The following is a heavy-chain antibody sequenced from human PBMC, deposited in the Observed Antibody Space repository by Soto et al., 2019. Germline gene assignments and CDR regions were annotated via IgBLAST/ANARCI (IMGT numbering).Heavy chain of an antibody. D-gene: IGHD2-2*01. CDR3: ARDLTIVPATHPRLENYGMDV. J-gene: IGHJ6*02. CDR1: GYSFTSYG. CDR2: ISPYNGHT. V-gene: IGHV1-18*01. Sequence: QVQLVQSAAEVKKPGASVKVSCKASGYSFTSYGISWVRRAPGQGLEWMGWISPYNGHTQFAQRFQGRVTMTTDTSTKTAYMELRNVRSDDTAHYYCARDLTIVPATHPRLENYGMDVWGQGTTVIVSS.